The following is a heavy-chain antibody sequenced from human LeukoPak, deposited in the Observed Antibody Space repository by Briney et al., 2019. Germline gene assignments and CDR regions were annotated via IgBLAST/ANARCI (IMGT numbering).Heavy chain of an antibody. CDR2: ISSRGSTI. J-gene: IGHJ4*02. D-gene: IGHD5-12*01. CDR3: ARFPEWYSGYDGPHY. V-gene: IGHV3-11*04. Sequence: PGGSLXLSCAASGFTFSDYYMSWIRQAPGKGXEWXSYISSRGSTIYYADSVKGRFTISRDNAKNSPYLQMNSLRAEDTAVYYCARFPEWYSGYDGPHYWGQGTLVTVSS. CDR1: GFTFSDYY.